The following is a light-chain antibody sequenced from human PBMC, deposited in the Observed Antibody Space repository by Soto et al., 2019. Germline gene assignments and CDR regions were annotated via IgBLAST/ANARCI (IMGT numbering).Light chain of an antibody. CDR1: QSINNW. CDR2: DAS. J-gene: IGKJ1*01. Sequence: IRMTQSPSSLSASTGDRVTITCRASQSINNWLAWYQQKPGKAPKLLIYDASSLESGVPSRFSDSGSGTEFTLTISSLQPDDFATYYCQHYNSYGTFGQGTKV. CDR3: QHYNSYGT. V-gene: IGKV1-5*01.